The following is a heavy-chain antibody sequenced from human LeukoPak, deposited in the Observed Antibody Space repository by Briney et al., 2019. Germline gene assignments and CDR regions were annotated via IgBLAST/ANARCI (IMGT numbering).Heavy chain of an antibody. CDR2: ISAYNGNT. J-gene: IGHJ4*02. D-gene: IGHD6-19*01. CDR3: ARDVLLVVGYSSGWYFDY. CDR1: GYTFTSYG. V-gene: IGHV1-18*01. Sequence: ASVKVSCKASGYTFTSYGISWVRQAPGQGLEWMGWISAYNGNTSYAQKLQGRVTMTTDTSTSTAFMDLRSLRSDDTAVYYCARDVLLVVGYSSGWYFDYWGQGTLVTVSS.